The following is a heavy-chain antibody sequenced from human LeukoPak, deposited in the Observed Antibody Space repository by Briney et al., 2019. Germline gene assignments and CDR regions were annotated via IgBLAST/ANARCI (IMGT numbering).Heavy chain of an antibody. D-gene: IGHD3/OR15-3a*01. V-gene: IGHV1-69*04. CDR3: ARVDVDYYGMDV. CDR1: GGTFSSYA. CDR2: IIPILGIA. Sequence: SVKVSCKASGGTFSSYAISWVRQAPGQGLEWMGRIIPILGIANYAQKFQGRVTITADKSTSTAYMELSSLRSEVTAVYYCARVDVDYYGMDVWGQGTTVTVSS. J-gene: IGHJ6*02.